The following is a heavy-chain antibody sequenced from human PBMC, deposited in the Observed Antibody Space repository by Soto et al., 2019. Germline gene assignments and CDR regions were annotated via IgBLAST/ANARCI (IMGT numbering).Heavy chain of an antibody. CDR3: ARGSSSGWLDY. CDR1: GYTFTRYY. V-gene: IGHV1-46*01. D-gene: IGHD6-19*01. Sequence: QVQLVQSGAEVKKPGASVKVSCKASGYTFTRYYIHWVRQAPGQGLEWMGISNPSGRSTNYAQKFQGRVTMTSHTSTSTVYMDLSSLRSEDTAVYYCARGSSSGWLDYWGQGTLVTVSS. CDR2: SNPSGRST. J-gene: IGHJ4*02.